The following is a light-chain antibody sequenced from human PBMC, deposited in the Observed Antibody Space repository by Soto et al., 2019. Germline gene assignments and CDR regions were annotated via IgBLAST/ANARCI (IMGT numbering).Light chain of an antibody. Sequence: QSVLTQPPSASGTPGQRVTISCSGSSSNIGSNAVSWYQHFPGTAPKVLIYSDDQRPSGVPDRFSGSKSGTSASLAIIGLRAEDEADYFCAAWVDSLNTWVFGGGTKLTVL. V-gene: IGLV1-44*01. CDR2: SDD. CDR1: SSNIGSNA. J-gene: IGLJ3*02. CDR3: AAWVDSLNTWV.